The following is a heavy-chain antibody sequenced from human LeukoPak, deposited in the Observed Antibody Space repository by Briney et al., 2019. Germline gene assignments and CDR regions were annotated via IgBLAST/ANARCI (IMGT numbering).Heavy chain of an antibody. Sequence: ASVKVSCKASGYTFSSYGISWVRQAPGQGLEWMGWINPNSGGTNYAQKFQGRVTMTRDTSISTAYMELSRLRSDDTAVYYCARDRPRGSGYSVYWGQGTLVTVSS. CDR1: GYTFSSYG. J-gene: IGHJ4*02. D-gene: IGHD3-3*01. V-gene: IGHV1-2*02. CDR3: ARDRPRGSGYSVY. CDR2: INPNSGGT.